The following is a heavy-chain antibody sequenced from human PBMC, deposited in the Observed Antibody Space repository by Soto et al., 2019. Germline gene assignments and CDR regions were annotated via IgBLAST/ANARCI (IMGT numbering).Heavy chain of an antibody. CDR3: ARGATTGLLRGAFDI. D-gene: IGHD1-26*01. J-gene: IGHJ3*02. CDR2: INPNSGGT. Sequence: QVQLVQSGAEVKKPGASVKVSCKASGYTFTGYYMHWVRQAPGQGLEWMGWINPNSGGTNYAQKFQGWVTMTRDTSISTAYMELSRLSSDDTAVYYCARGATTGLLRGAFDIWGQGTMVTVSS. V-gene: IGHV1-2*04. CDR1: GYTFTGYY.